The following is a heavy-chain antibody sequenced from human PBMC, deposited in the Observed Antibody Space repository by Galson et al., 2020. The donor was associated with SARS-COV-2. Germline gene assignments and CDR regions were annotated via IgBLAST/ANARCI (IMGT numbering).Heavy chain of an antibody. J-gene: IGHJ6*02. D-gene: IGHD3-10*01. CDR1: AGSFSGYY. CDR2: IIHSGRP. Sequence: SETMSLTCAVYAGSFSGYYSTWIRQPPGKGLEWNGAIIHSGRPNYNPSLKSRVPMSLDTSKNQFSLKLSSVTAADTRVYYCAKRNALVWFWQFLLSNSDYGMDVWGQGTTVTVSS. V-gene: IGHV4-34*12. CDR3: AKRNALVWFWQFLLSNSDYGMDV.